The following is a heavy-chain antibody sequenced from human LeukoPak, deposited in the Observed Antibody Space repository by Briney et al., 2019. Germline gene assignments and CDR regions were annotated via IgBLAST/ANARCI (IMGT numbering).Heavy chain of an antibody. D-gene: IGHD3-22*01. Sequence: SETLSLTCAVYGGSFSGYYWSWIRQPPGKGLEWIGEINHSGSTNQNPSLKSRVTISVDTSKNQFSLKLSSVTAADTAVYYCARVGDSSGADSSLDAFDIWGQGTMVTVSS. V-gene: IGHV4-34*01. CDR1: GGSFSGYY. CDR3: ARVGDSSGADSSLDAFDI. J-gene: IGHJ3*02. CDR2: INHSGST.